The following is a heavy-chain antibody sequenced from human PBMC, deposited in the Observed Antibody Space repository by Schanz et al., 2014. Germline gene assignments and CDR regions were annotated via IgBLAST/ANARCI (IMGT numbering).Heavy chain of an antibody. D-gene: IGHD6-13*01. Sequence: QVQLVQSGAEVKKPGSSVKVSCKASGGTFSTYTISWVRQAPGQGLEWMGRIIPILGIANYAQKFQGRVTITADKSTFTAYMDVSSLRSEDTAVYYGASSGAGYSSSGDFDYWGQGTLVTVSS. V-gene: IGHV1-69*02. J-gene: IGHJ4*02. CDR3: ASSGAGYSSSGDFDY. CDR2: IIPILGIA. CDR1: GGTFSTYT.